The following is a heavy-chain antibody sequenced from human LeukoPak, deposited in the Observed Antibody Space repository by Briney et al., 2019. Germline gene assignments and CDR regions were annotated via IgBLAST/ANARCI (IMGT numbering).Heavy chain of an antibody. D-gene: IGHD6-19*01. CDR1: GYSFTTYW. V-gene: IGHV5-51*01. Sequence: GESLKISCKGSGYSFTTYWIGWVRQMPGKGLERMGIIYPGDSDTRYSPSFQGQVTISADKSISTAYLQWSSLKASDTAMYYCARPSSGWYDYFDYWGQGTLVTVSS. CDR3: ARPSSGWYDYFDY. CDR2: IYPGDSDT. J-gene: IGHJ4*02.